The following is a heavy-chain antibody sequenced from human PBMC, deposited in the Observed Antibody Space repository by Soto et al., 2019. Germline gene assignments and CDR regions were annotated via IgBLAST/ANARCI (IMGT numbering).Heavy chain of an antibody. V-gene: IGHV3-7*01. J-gene: IGHJ5*02. CDR3: GAWGNFNP. CDR1: GFDFSNYW. CDR2: ISPGGNEK. D-gene: IGHD3-16*01. Sequence: EVQLVESGGGLVQPGGSLRLSCVASGFDFSNYWMNWVRQTPGKGLEWVANISPGGNEKRFVDPVKGRFTISRDNAKNSLYLQMDSLRVEDTAVYFCGAWGNFNPWGQGTLVTVSS.